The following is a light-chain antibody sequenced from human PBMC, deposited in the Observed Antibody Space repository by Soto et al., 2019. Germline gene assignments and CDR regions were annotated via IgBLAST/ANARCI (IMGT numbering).Light chain of an antibody. CDR2: DAY. CDR3: QQRHMWPIT. Sequence: IMMSQSPAAVSVSQGERATLSCRASQSFRGLLAWYQQKPGQAPRLLIYDAYNRATGIPPRFSGSGSGTDFTLTISSLEPEDSAVYYCQQRHMWPITFGQGTRLEI. J-gene: IGKJ5*01. CDR1: QSFRGL. V-gene: IGKV3-11*01.